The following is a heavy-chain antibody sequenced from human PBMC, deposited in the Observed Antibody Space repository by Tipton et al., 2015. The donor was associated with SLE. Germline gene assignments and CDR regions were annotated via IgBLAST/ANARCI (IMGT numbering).Heavy chain of an antibody. CDR3: ARAVAGLDY. J-gene: IGHJ4*02. CDR1: GFTFSSYG. D-gene: IGHD6-19*01. CDR2: IRYDGSNK. V-gene: IGHV3-30*02. Sequence: SLRLSCAASGFTFSSYGMHWVRQAPGKGLEWVAFIRYDGSNKYYADSVKGRFTISRDNSKNTLYLQMNSLRVEDTAVYYCARAVAGLDYWGQGTLVTVSS.